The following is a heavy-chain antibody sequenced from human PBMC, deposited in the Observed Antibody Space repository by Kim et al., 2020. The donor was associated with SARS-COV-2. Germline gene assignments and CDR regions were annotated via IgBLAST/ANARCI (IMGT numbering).Heavy chain of an antibody. D-gene: IGHD6-6*01. J-gene: IGHJ5*02. V-gene: IGHV1-2*02. Sequence: AQRFQGRVTMTRDTSISTAYMDLSSLRSDDTAVYYCARDRVTARHYWFDPWGQGTLVTVSS. CDR3: ARDRVTARHYWFDP.